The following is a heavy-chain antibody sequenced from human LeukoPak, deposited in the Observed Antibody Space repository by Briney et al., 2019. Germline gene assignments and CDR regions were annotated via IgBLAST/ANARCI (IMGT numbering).Heavy chain of an antibody. Sequence: SQTLSLTCTVSGGSISSGGYYWSWIRQHPGKGLEWIGYIYYSGSTYYNPSLKSRVTISVDTSKNQFSLKLSPVTAADTAVYYCARREWSKYYFDYWGQGTLVTVSS. CDR3: ARREWSKYYFDY. CDR1: GGSISSGGYY. V-gene: IGHV4-31*03. J-gene: IGHJ4*02. CDR2: IYYSGST. D-gene: IGHD3-3*01.